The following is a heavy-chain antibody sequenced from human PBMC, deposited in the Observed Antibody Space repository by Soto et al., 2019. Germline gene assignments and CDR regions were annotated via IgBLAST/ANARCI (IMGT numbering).Heavy chain of an antibody. CDR1: GFTFSSYG. CDR2: IWYDGSNK. V-gene: IGHV3-33*01. D-gene: IGHD4-17*01. J-gene: IGHJ4*02. CDR3: ARDLYGDYARGFDY. Sequence: LRLSCAASGFTFSSYGMHWVRQAPGKGLEWVAVIWYDGSNKYYADSVKGRFTISRDNSKNTLYLQMNSLRAEDTAGYYCARDLYGDYARGFDYWGQGTLVTVSS.